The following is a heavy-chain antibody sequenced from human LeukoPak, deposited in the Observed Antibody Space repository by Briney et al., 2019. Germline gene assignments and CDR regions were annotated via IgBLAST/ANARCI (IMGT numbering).Heavy chain of an antibody. J-gene: IGHJ4*02. CDR1: GFTFSSYS. D-gene: IGHD6-19*01. CDR3: ARDLARGQWLVSHFDY. V-gene: IGHV3-48*04. Sequence: PGGSLRLSCAASGFTFSSYSLNWVRQAPGKGLEWVSYISVSSNNIYYADSVKGRFTVSRDNAKNSVYLQMNGLRAEDTGVYYCARDLARGQWLVSHFDYWGQGTLVTVSS. CDR2: ISVSSNNI.